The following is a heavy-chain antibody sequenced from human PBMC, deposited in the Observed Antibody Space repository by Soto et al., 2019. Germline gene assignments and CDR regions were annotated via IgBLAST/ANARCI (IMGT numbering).Heavy chain of an antibody. CDR2: INHSGST. J-gene: IGHJ6*02. CDR3: ARAIVVVPAEGQAYYYYGMDV. Sequence: SETLSLTCAVYGGSFSGYYWSWIRQPPGKGLEWIGEINHSGSTNYNPSLKSRVTISVDTSKNQFSLKLSSVTAADTAVYYCARAIVVVPAEGQAYYYYGMDVWGQGTTVTVSS. V-gene: IGHV4-34*01. D-gene: IGHD2-2*01. CDR1: GGSFSGYY.